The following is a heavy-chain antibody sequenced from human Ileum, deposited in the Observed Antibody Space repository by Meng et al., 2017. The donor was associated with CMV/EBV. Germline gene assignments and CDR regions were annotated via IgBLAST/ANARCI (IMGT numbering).Heavy chain of an antibody. J-gene: IGHJ4*02. V-gene: IGHV2-5*02. D-gene: IGHD3-10*01. CDR3: ARGYGASWFDN. Sequence: TCSGFSLTSSGVAVGWIRQPPGKALEWLALIYWDGDERYRPSLKTRLAITKDTSKNQVVLTMTNVDPVDTATYFCARGYGASWFDNWGQGTLVTVSS. CDR1: GFSLTSSGVA. CDR2: IYWDGDE.